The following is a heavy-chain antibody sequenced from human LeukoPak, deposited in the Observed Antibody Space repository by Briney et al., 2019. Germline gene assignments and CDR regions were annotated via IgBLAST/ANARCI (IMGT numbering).Heavy chain of an antibody. J-gene: IGHJ4*03. CDR2: INAGHGTT. CDR1: GYTFTNYA. CDR3: ARSPYSSTYYGYFDY. V-gene: IGHV1-3*01. D-gene: IGHD6-13*01. Sequence: ASVKVSCTTSGYTFTNYAIHWVRQAPGQSLEWMGWINAGHGTTKYSQKFQGRVTITRDTSASTAYMELNSLTSEDTAVYYCARSPYSSTYYGYFDYWGQGTLVTVSS.